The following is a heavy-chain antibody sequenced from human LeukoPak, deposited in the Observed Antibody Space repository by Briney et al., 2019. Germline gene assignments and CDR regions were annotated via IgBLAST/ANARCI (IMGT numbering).Heavy chain of an antibody. CDR1: GYTFTSYY. CDR2: FDPEDGET. CDR3: ATGDSGWYGGPYFQH. D-gene: IGHD6-19*01. J-gene: IGHJ1*01. V-gene: IGHV1-24*01. Sequence: ASVKVSCKASGYTFTSYYMHWVRQAPGKGLEWMGGFDPEDGETIYAQKFQGRVTMTEDTSTDTAYMELSSLRSEDTAVYYCATGDSGWYGGPYFQHWGQGTLVTVSS.